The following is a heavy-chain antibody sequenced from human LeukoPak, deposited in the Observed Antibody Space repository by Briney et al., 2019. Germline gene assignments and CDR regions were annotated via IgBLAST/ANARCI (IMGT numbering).Heavy chain of an antibody. CDR1: GFTFSSYS. D-gene: IGHD3/OR15-3a*01. CDR3: AKVPLWSGDHLQPPYY. J-gene: IGHJ4*02. Sequence: PGGSLRLSCAASGFTFSSYSMNWVRPAPGKGLEWLSVAYPGDATHYADSVKGRFTISTDNSKNTLYLQMSSLRAEDTAVYYCAKVPLWSGDHLQPPYYWGQGTLVTVSS. CDR2: AYPGDAT. V-gene: IGHV3-53*01.